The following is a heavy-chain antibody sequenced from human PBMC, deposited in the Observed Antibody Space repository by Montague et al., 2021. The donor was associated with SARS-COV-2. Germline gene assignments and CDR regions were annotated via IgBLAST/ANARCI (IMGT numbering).Heavy chain of an antibody. J-gene: IGHJ3*02. D-gene: IGHD2-8*02. CDR2: PHHTSKWDS. CDR1: GDSVSNKSVA. CDR3: ARSGITGTGLDAFDI. Sequence: CAISGDSVSNKSVAWNWIRQSPSRGLEWLGRPHHTSKWDSDYAESVPRRLVITLDTSKNQVSLQPNSVIPDPTWVDFCARSGITGTGLDAFDIWGQGTMVTVSS. V-gene: IGHV6-1*01.